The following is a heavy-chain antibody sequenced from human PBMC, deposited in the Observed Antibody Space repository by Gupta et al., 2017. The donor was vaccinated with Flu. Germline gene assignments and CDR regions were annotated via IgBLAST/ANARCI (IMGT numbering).Heavy chain of an antibody. CDR1: GFSFTNFN. CDR2: INTNSGFI. D-gene: IGHD5-18*01. CDR3: ARDSGPVDAAMAPFDY. V-gene: IGHV3-21*01. Sequence: EVQLVESGGGLVKPGGSLRLSCAASGFSFTNFNMNWVRQSPGKGLEWVSSINTNSGFIYYADSVKGRFTISRDNAKNSLYLQMNSLRAEDTAIYYCARDSGPVDAAMAPFDYWGQGTLVTVSS. J-gene: IGHJ4*02.